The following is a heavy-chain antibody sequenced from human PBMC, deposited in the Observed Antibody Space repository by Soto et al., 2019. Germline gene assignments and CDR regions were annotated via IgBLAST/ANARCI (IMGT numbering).Heavy chain of an antibody. D-gene: IGHD5-12*01. Sequence: SETLSLTCTVSGASISSSYWSWIRQSPERGLEWIAYVYHTGATNYNPSLKSRVTISLDTSKGQFSLNLTSLTTADTAVYFCARGGNRYSNVASGVGGFDFWGQGSLVTVS. J-gene: IGHJ4*02. V-gene: IGHV4-59*01. CDR3: ARGGNRYSNVASGVGGFDF. CDR1: GASISSSY. CDR2: VYHTGAT.